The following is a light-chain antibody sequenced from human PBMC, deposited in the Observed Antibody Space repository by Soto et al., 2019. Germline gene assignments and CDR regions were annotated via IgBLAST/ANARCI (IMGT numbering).Light chain of an antibody. J-gene: IGKJ1*01. CDR2: KVS. CDR1: QILVHSDGIAY. Sequence: DVVMTQSPLSLPVTLGQPASISCRSNQILVHSDGIAYFSWXHQRPGRSPRRLIYKVSNRDSGVPDRFSPTGSGTDFALKISRLVAEDVGLYYCLQYHNLWAFGQGPKVDIK. CDR3: LQYHNLWA. V-gene: IGKV2-30*02.